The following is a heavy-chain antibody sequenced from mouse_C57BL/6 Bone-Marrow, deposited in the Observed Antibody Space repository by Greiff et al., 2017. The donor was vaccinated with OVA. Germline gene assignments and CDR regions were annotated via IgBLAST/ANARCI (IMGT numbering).Heavy chain of an antibody. V-gene: IGHV1-50*01. J-gene: IGHJ3*01. CDR1: GYTFTSYW. CDR2: IDPSDSYT. D-gene: IGHD3-2*02. Sequence: QVQLQQPGAELVKPGASVKLSCKASGYTFTSYWMQWVKQRPGQGLEWIGEIDPSDSYTNYNQKFKGKATLTVDTSSSTAYMQLSSLTSEDSAVYYCARRGSSGYWFAYWGKGTLVTVSA. CDR3: ARRGSSGYWFAY.